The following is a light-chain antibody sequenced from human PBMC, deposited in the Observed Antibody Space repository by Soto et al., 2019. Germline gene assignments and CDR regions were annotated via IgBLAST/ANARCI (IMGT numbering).Light chain of an antibody. J-gene: IGKJ1*01. CDR1: QSVNSN. V-gene: IGKV3-15*01. Sequence: EIVMTQSPATLSVSPGERATLSCRASQSVNSNLAWYQQKPGQAPRLLIYGASTRATGVPARFSGSGSGTEFTLTVSSLQSEDLALYFCHQYNNWPTFGQGTKVEIK. CDR2: GAS. CDR3: HQYNNWPT.